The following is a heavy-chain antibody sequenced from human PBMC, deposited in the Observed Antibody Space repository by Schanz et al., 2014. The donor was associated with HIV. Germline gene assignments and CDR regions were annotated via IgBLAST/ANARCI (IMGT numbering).Heavy chain of an antibody. J-gene: IGHJ6*02. CDR1: GFTFSSYG. Sequence: VQLLESGGGLVQPGGSLRLSCAASGFTFSSYGMHWVRQAPGKGLEWVAVISYDGSNKYYADSVKGRFTISRDNSKNTLFLQMTSLRAEDTAVYYCARVANWDYYGMDVWGQGTTVTVSS. D-gene: IGHD3-16*01. CDR2: ISYDGSNK. V-gene: IGHV3-33*05. CDR3: ARVANWDYYGMDV.